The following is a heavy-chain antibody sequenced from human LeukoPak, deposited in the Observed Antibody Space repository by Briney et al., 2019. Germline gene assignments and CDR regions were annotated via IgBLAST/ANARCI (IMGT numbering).Heavy chain of an antibody. J-gene: IGHJ4*02. CDR2: STHTGST. D-gene: IGHD2-2*01. CDR3: ARGRTGAAALDF. V-gene: IGHV4-34*01. CDR1: GGSFSGHY. Sequence: SETLSLTCAVYGGSFSGHYWTWIRQAPGKGLEWIGESTHTGSTNYNPSLKSRVTISVDTPKNQFSLKLTSVSAAGTAVYHCARGRTGAAALDFWGPGTLVTVSS.